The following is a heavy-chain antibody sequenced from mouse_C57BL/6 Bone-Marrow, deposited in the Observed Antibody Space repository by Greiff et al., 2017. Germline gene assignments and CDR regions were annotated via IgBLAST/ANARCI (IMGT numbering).Heavy chain of an antibody. CDR3: EREGGSSLYWYFDV. V-gene: IGHV1-55*01. Sequence: VQLQQPGAELVKPGASVKMSCKASGYTFTSYWITWVKQRPGQGLEWIGDIYPGSGSTNYNEKFKSKATLTVDTSSSTAYMQLSRLTSEDSAVYYCEREGGSSLYWYFDVWGTGTTVTVSS. J-gene: IGHJ1*03. CDR2: IYPGSGST. D-gene: IGHD1-1*01. CDR1: GYTFTSYW.